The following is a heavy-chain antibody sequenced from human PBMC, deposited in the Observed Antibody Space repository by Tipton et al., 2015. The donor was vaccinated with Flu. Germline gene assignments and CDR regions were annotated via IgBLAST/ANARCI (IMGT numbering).Heavy chain of an antibody. CDR3: ARDGEGVVIIPPYYFDY. CDR1: GGSISSYY. Sequence: TLSLTCTVSGGSISSYYWSWIRQPPGKGLEWIGYIYYSGSTNYNPSLKSRVTMSVDTSKNQFSLKLSSVTAADTAVYYCARDGEGVVIIPPYYFDYWGQGTLVTVSS. J-gene: IGHJ4*02. CDR2: IYYSGST. D-gene: IGHD3-3*01. V-gene: IGHV4-59*12.